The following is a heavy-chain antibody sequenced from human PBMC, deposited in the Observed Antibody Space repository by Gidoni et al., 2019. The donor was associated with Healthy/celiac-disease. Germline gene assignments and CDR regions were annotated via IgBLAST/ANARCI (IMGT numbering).Heavy chain of an antibody. J-gene: IGHJ6*02. Sequence: QVQLVQSGAEVKKPGASVKVSCKASGYTFTSYYMHWGRQAPGQGIEWMGIINPSGGSTSYAQKFQGRVTMTRDTSTSTVYMELSSLRSEDTAVYYCARGLYYDFWSGYWSYYYGMDVWGQGTTVTVSS. V-gene: IGHV1-46*01. CDR1: GYTFTSYY. CDR2: INPSGGST. CDR3: ARGLYYDFWSGYWSYYYGMDV. D-gene: IGHD3-3*01.